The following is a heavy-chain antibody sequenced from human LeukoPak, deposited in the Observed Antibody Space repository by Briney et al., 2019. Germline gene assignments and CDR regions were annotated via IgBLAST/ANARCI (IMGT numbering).Heavy chain of an antibody. Sequence: ASVKVSCRASGYTFTSYAISWVRQAPGQGLEWMGWITAYNGNTNYAQKLQGRATMTTDTSTSTASIELRSLRSDDTALYYCARVGGYYYDRSGYYPLDYWGQGTLVTVYS. CDR1: GYTFTSYA. CDR2: ITAYNGNT. CDR3: ARVGGYYYDRSGYYPLDY. D-gene: IGHD3-22*01. J-gene: IGHJ4*02. V-gene: IGHV1-18*01.